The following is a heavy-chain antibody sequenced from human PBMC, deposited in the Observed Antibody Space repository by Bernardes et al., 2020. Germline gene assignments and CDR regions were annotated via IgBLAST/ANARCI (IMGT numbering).Heavy chain of an antibody. J-gene: IGHJ3*02. CDR2: IKQDGSEK. Sequence: GCLKLSCAASGFTFSSYWMSWVRQAPGTGLEWVANIKQDGSEKYYVDSVKGRFTISRDNAKNSLFLQMNSLRAEDTAVYYCAKDSGYCTTTRCRGDAFDIWGQGTMVAVSS. CDR1: GFTFSSYW. V-gene: IGHV3-7*01. CDR3: AKDSGYCTTTRCRGDAFDI. D-gene: IGHD2-2*01.